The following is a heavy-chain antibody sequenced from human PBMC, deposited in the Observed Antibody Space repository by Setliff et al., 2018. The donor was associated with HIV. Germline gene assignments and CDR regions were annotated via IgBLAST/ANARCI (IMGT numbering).Heavy chain of an antibody. V-gene: IGHV1-2*02. CDR2: INPNSGGT. CDR3: SRGGWDRWWFAP. Sequence: ASEKVSCKASGYTFTGYYMHWVRQAPGQGLEWMGWINPNSGGTNYAQKFQGRVTMTRDTSISTAYMELSRLRSDDTAVYYCSRGGWDRWWFAPWVPGTLVTVSS. D-gene: IGHD1-26*01. CDR1: GYTFTGYY. J-gene: IGHJ5*02.